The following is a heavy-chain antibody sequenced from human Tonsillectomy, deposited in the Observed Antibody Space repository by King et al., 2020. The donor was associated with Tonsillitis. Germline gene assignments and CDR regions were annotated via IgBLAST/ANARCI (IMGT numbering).Heavy chain of an antibody. CDR3: ASRASTDY. CDR2: MYTSGSA. Sequence: QLQESGPGLVKPSQTLSLTCTVSGGSINSGSYSWGWIRQPAGRGLEWIGRMYTSGSANYNPSLKNRATLSVDTSKNQFSLKLSSVTAADTAIYYCASRASTDYWGQGVLVTVSS. V-gene: IGHV4-61*02. D-gene: IGHD2-21*01. J-gene: IGHJ4*02. CDR1: GGSINSGSYS.